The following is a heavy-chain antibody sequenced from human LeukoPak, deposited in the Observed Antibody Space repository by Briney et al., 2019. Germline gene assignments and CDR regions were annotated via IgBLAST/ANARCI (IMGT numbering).Heavy chain of an antibody. V-gene: IGHV3-23*01. CDR1: GFTFSSYG. CDR3: ARHSSGWYDY. D-gene: IGHD6-19*01. J-gene: IGHJ4*02. CDR2: ISGSGGST. Sequence: GGSLRLSCAASGFTFSSYGMSWVRQAPGKGLEWVSAISGSGGSTYYADSVKGRFTISRDNSKNTLYLQMNSLRAEDTAVYYCARHSSGWYDYWGQGTLVTVSS.